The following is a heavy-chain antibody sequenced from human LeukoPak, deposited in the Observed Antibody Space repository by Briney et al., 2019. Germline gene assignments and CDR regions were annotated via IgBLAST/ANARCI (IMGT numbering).Heavy chain of an antibody. J-gene: IGHJ4*02. CDR3: ARGRITMVRGVMIARIYFDY. D-gene: IGHD3-10*01. Sequence: LETLSLTCTVSGGSISSYYWSWIRQPPGKGLEWIGEVNHSGSTNYNPSLKSRVTISVDTSKNQFSLKLSSVTAADTAVYYCARGRITMVRGVMIARIYFDYWGQGTLVTVSS. CDR2: VNHSGST. V-gene: IGHV4-34*01. CDR1: GGSISSYY.